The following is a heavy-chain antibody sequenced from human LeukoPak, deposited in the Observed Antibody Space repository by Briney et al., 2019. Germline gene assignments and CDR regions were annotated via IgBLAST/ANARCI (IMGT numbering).Heavy chain of an antibody. CDR3: ARAPPPDYGDYSPGFGWFDP. V-gene: IGHV4-59*01. CDR1: GGSMSSYY. CDR2: IYYSGST. J-gene: IGHJ5*02. Sequence: SETLSLTCTVSGGSMSSYYWSWIRQTPRKGLEWIGFIYYSGSTNYNPSLNGRVTISVDTSKNQLSLKVRSVTAADTAVYYCARAPPPDYGDYSPGFGWFDPWGQGTLVTVSS. D-gene: IGHD4-17*01.